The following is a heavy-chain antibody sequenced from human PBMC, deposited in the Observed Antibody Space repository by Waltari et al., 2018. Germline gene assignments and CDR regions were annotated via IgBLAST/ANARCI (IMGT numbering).Heavy chain of an antibody. CDR2: INPSGGST. CDR3: AREGYCSSTSCYHRNYYYYYMDV. D-gene: IGHD2-2*01. J-gene: IGHJ6*03. V-gene: IGHV1-46*01. Sequence: QVQLVQSGAEVKKPGASVKVSCKASGYTFTSYYMHWVRQAPGQGLEWMGIINPSGGSTNDAQKFQGRVTITADESTSTAYMELSSLRSEDTAVYYCAREGYCSSTSCYHRNYYYYYMDVWGKGTTVTISS. CDR1: GYTFTSYY.